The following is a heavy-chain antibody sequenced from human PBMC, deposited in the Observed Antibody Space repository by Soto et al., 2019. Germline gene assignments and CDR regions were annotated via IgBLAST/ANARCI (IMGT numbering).Heavy chain of an antibody. CDR2: IYYSGST. D-gene: IGHD2-21*02. Sequence: QVQLQESGPGLVKPSQTLSLTCTVSGGSISSDNDYWTWIRQTPGMGLEWIGYIYYSGSTNYNPAIKSRVAISVHSSRNQCSVRLNSVTVAYTAVYYCARRVTGGGERFDPWGQGSLVTVSS. CDR1: GGSISSDNDY. J-gene: IGHJ5*02. CDR3: ARRVTGGGERFDP. V-gene: IGHV4-30-4*01.